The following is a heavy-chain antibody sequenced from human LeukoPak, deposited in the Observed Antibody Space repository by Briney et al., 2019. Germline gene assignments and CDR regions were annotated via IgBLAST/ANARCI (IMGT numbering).Heavy chain of an antibody. J-gene: IGHJ4*02. CDR2: IRYDESNK. Sequence: GGSLRLSCAASGFTFSSYGMHWVRQAPGKGLEWVAFIRYDESNKYYADSVKGRFTISRDNSKNTLYLQMNSLRAEDTAVYYCASSGFYCSGGSCQYYFDYWGQGTLVTVSS. CDR3: ASSGFYCSGGSCQYYFDY. D-gene: IGHD2-15*01. CDR1: GFTFSSYG. V-gene: IGHV3-30*02.